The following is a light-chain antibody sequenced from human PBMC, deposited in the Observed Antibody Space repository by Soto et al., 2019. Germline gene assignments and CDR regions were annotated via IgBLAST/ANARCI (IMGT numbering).Light chain of an antibody. V-gene: IGKV2-28*01. CDR3: MQAVQTPPYT. CDR1: QSLLHSNGYNF. J-gene: IGKJ2*01. Sequence: DIVLTQSPLSLPVTPGEPASISCRSSQSLLHSNGYNFLDWYLQKPGQSPQLLIYLGSNRASGVPDRFSGSGSGTDFTLKISRVEAEDVGVYYFMQAVQTPPYTFGQGTKLEIK. CDR2: LGS.